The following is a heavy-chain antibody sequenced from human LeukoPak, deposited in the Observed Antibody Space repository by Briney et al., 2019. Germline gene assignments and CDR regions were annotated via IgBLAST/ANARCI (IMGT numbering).Heavy chain of an antibody. CDR3: ATSYYDFWSGLDY. J-gene: IGHJ4*02. V-gene: IGHV3-23*01. CDR1: GFTLSNYA. Sequence: GGSLRLSCAASGFTLSNYAMSWVRQTPGKGLEWVSSISGSGATTNYADSVKGRFTISRDNSKNTLYLQMNSLRAEDTALYYCATSYYDFWSGLDYWGQGTLVTVSS. D-gene: IGHD3-3*01. CDR2: ISGSGATT.